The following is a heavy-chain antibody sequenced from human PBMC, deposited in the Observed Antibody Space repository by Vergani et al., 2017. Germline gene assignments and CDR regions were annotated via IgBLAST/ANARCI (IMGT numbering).Heavy chain of an antibody. D-gene: IGHD3-22*01. J-gene: IGHJ6*02. CDR1: GGSFSGYY. Sequence: QVQLQQWGAGLLKPSETLSLTCAVYGGSFSGYYWSWIRQPPGKGLEWIGEINHSGSTNYTPSLKSRVTISVDTSKNQFSLKLSSVTAADTAVYYCARRPYYYDSSGYSKYYYYGMDVWGQGTTVTVSS. V-gene: IGHV4-34*01. CDR3: ARRPYYYDSSGYSKYYYYGMDV. CDR2: INHSGST.